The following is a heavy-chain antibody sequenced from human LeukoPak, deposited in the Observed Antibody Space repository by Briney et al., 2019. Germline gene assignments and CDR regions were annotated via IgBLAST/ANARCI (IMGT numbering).Heavy chain of an antibody. Sequence: ASVKVSCKASGYTFIGYYMHWVRQAPGQGLEWMGWINPNTGGTKYAQKFQGRVTTTRDTSISTAYMDLTSLKSDDTAVYYCAREPGSYSFDYWGQGTLVTVSS. CDR2: INPNTGGT. J-gene: IGHJ4*02. CDR1: GYTFIGYY. V-gene: IGHV1-2*02. CDR3: AREPGSYSFDY. D-gene: IGHD1-26*01.